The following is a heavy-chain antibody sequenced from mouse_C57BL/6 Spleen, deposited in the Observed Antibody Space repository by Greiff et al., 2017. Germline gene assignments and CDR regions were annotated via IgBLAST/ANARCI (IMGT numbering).Heavy chain of an antibody. V-gene: IGHV1-82*01. CDR3: AVSSGYDFYAMDY. CDR2: IYPGDGDT. CDR1: GYAFSSSW. D-gene: IGHD2-2*01. J-gene: IGHJ4*01. Sequence: QVQLQQSGPELVKPGASVKISCKASGYAFSSSWMNWVKQRPGKGLEWIGRIYPGDGDTNYNGKFKGKATLTADKSSSTAYMQLSSLTSEDSAVYFWAVSSGYDFYAMDYWGQGTSVTVSS.